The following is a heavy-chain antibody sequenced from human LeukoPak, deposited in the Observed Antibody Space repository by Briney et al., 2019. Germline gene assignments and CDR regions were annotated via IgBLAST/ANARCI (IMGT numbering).Heavy chain of an antibody. Sequence: ASVKVSCKAPAYTFSTYDVAWVRQAPGQGPEWMGWISAYNGNTNYAQKLQGRVTMTTDTSTSTAYMELRSLRSDDTAVYYCARGDKWFGELPSFNWGQGTLVTVSS. V-gene: IGHV1-18*01. J-gene: IGHJ4*02. CDR3: ARGDKWFGELPSFN. CDR2: ISAYNGNT. CDR1: AYTFSTYD. D-gene: IGHD3-10*01.